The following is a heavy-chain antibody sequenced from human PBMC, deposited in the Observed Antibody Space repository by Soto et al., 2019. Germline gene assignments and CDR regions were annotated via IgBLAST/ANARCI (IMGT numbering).Heavy chain of an antibody. J-gene: IGHJ4*02. V-gene: IGHV4-4*02. CDR3: ARHGYCSSTSCSPLDY. CDR2: IYHSGST. CDR1: GGSISSSNW. D-gene: IGHD2-2*01. Sequence: PSETLSLTCAVSGGSISSSNWWSWVRQPPGKGLEWIGEIYHSGSTNYNPSLKSRVTISVDKSKNQFSLKLSSVTAADTAVYYCARHGYCSSTSCSPLDYWGQGTLVTVSS.